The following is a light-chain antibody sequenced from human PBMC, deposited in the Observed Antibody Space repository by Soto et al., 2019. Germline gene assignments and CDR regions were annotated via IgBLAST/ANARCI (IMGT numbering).Light chain of an antibody. Sequence: AIQMTQSPSSLSASVGDRVTFTFRASQDIRSDVGWYQQKPGQAPKVLMYAASRLHSGVPSRFSGSGSGTNFVLTISSLQPEDVATYYCLQNNNYPLTFGGGTKVDIK. CDR1: QDIRSD. CDR2: AAS. V-gene: IGKV1-6*01. J-gene: IGKJ4*01. CDR3: LQNNNYPLT.